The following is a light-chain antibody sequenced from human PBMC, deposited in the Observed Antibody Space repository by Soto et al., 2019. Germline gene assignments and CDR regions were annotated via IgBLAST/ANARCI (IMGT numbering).Light chain of an antibody. J-gene: IGKJ2*01. CDR3: HRYHSSQYS. Sequence: EIVLTQSPGTLSLSPGERATLSCRASQSVSSSYLAWYQQKPGQAPRLLIYDSSSRATGIPDRFSGSRSGTDFTLTISRVEPEDFAVYYCHRYHSSQYSFGQGTMLEIK. CDR1: QSVSSSY. V-gene: IGKV3-20*01. CDR2: DSS.